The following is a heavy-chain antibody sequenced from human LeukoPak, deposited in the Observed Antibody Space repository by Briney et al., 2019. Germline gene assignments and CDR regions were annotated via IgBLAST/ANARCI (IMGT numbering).Heavy chain of an antibody. V-gene: IGHV4-59*01. CDR2: IYYSGTT. CDR1: GGSISYYY. Sequence: PSETLSLTCTVSGGSISYYYWSWIGLSPGKGLEGIGYIYYSGTTNYKPSLKSRVTISVDTSKNQFSLQLRSVTAADTAVYYCAREDPQTTVPEGMDVWGQGTTVTVSS. J-gene: IGHJ6*02. CDR3: AREDPQTTVPEGMDV. D-gene: IGHD4-17*01.